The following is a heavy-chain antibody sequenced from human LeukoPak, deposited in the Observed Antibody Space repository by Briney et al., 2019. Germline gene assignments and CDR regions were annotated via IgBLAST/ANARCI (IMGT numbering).Heavy chain of an antibody. CDR1: GFTFSSYA. D-gene: IGHD3-22*01. CDR2: ISGSGGST. CDR3: AKDLYYDSSGYSGAFDI. J-gene: IGHJ3*02. Sequence: GGSLRLSCAASGFTFSSYAMTWVRQAPGKGLEWVSGISGSGGSTYYADSVKGRFTISRDNSKNTLYLHMNSLRAEDTAVYYCAKDLYYDSSGYSGAFDIWGQGTMVTVSS. V-gene: IGHV3-23*01.